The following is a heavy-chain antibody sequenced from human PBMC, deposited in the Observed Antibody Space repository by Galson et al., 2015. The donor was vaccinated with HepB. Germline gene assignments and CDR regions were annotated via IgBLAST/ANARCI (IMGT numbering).Heavy chain of an antibody. Sequence: SLRLSCAASGFTFSSYGMHWVRQAPGKGLEWVAVISYDGSNKYYADSVKGRFTISRDNSKNTLYLQMNSLRAEDTAVYYCAADTLQTMLWGQGTLVTVSS. CDR2: ISYDGSNK. D-gene: IGHD2-2*01. V-gene: IGHV3-30*03. CDR3: AADTLQTML. CDR1: GFTFSSYG. J-gene: IGHJ4*02.